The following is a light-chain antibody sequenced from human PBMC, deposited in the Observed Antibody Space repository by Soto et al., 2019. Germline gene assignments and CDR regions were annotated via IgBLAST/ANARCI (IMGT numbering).Light chain of an antibody. CDR1: QGISSY. V-gene: IGKV1-27*01. Sequence: DVQLTQSPSSLSASVGDRVTITCRASQGISSYLAWYQQKPGKVPKLLIYAASTLQSGVPSRFSGSGSGTGFTLTISSLQPEDVATYYCQKYNSAWWTFGQGTKVDIK. J-gene: IGKJ1*01. CDR2: AAS. CDR3: QKYNSAWWT.